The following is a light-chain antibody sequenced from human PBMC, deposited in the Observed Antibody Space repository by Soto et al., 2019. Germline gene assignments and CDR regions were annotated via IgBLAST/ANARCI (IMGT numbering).Light chain of an antibody. CDR1: QSVSSSY. CDR2: GAS. CDR3: HQYGSSPPMST. J-gene: IGKJ2*01. V-gene: IGKV3-20*01. Sequence: EIVLTQSPGTLSLSPGERATLSCRASQSVSSSYLAWYQQKPGQAPRLLLYGASGRATGIPDRFSGSGSGTEFTRTISRLEPEDFSVYYCHQYGSSPPMSTCGQGTKREI.